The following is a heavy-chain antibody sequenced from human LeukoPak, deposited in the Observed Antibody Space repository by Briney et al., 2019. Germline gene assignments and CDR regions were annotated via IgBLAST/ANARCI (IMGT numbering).Heavy chain of an antibody. J-gene: IGHJ4*02. CDR1: GFTFSGYS. CDR2: ISGSSSTI. Sequence: PGGSLRLSCVVSGFTFSGYSMNWVRQAPGKGLEWVSYISGSSSTIFYADSMKGRSTVSRDNAKNSLYLQMDSLRDGDTAVYYCTRGRPGHYYDYWGQGSRVTVSS. D-gene: IGHD6-6*01. CDR3: TRGRPGHYYDY. V-gene: IGHV3-48*02.